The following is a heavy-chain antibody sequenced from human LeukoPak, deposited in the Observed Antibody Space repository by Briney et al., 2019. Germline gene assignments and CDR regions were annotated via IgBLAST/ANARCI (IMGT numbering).Heavy chain of an antibody. CDR1: GFTFSNYS. CDR2: ISSSSSYI. CDR3: ARDIDSSGYYEN. Sequence: PGGSLRLSCAASGFTFSNYSMNWVRQAPGKGLEWVSSISSSSSYIYYADSVKGRFTISRDNAKNSLYLQMNSLRAEDTAVYYCARDIDSSGYYENWGQGTLVTVSS. D-gene: IGHD3-22*01. J-gene: IGHJ4*02. V-gene: IGHV3-21*01.